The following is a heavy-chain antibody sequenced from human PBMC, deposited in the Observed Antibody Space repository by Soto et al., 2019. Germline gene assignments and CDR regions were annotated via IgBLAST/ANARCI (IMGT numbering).Heavy chain of an antibody. CDR1: GYTFTGYY. Sequence: GASVKVSCKASGYTFTGYYMHWVRQAPGQGLEWMGWINPNSGGTNYAQKFQGWVTMTRDTSISTAYMELSRLRSDDTAVYYCARGPRYSYGPRGGAFDIWGQGPMVTVS. CDR2: INPNSGGT. D-gene: IGHD5-18*01. J-gene: IGHJ3*02. CDR3: ARGPRYSYGPRGGAFDI. V-gene: IGHV1-2*04.